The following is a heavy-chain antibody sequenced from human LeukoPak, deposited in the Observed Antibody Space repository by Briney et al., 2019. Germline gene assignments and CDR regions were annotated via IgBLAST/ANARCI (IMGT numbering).Heavy chain of an antibody. CDR3: ARGSYGYWGYYFDY. CDR1: GFTFSSYG. V-gene: IGHV3-33*01. J-gene: IGHJ4*03. D-gene: IGHD5-24*01. Sequence: GGSLRLSCAASGFTFSSYGMHWVRQAPGKGLEWVAVIWYDGSNKYYADSVKGRFTIPRDSSKNTLYLQMNSLRAEDTAVYYCARGSYGYWGYYFDYWGQGTTVTVSS. CDR2: IWYDGSNK.